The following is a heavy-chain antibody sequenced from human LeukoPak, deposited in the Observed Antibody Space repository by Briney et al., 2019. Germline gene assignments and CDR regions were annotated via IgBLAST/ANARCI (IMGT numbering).Heavy chain of an antibody. J-gene: IGHJ4*02. V-gene: IGHV3-7*01. D-gene: IGHD4-17*01. CDR1: GITFSSYW. Sequence: PGGSLRLSCAASGITFSSYWMSWVRQAPGKGLEWVANIKQDGSEKYYVDSVKGRFTISRDNAKYSLFLQMNSLRAEDTAVYYCATDYGYPYYFDYWGQGTLVTVSS. CDR2: IKQDGSEK. CDR3: ATDYGYPYYFDY.